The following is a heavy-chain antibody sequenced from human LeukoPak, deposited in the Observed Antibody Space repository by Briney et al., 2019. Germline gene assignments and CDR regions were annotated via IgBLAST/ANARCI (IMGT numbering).Heavy chain of an antibody. J-gene: IGHJ4*02. CDR1: GYTYPNFG. CDR2: ISTYNGNT. CDR3: ARDTYDSRLDY. Sequence: ASVKVSCKASGYTYPNFGLSWVRQAPGQGLEWMGWISTYNGNTNYAQKLQGRITMTTDIFTATAYMELRSLKSDDTAVYYCARDTYDSRLDYWGQGTLVTVSS. V-gene: IGHV1-18*01. D-gene: IGHD3-22*01.